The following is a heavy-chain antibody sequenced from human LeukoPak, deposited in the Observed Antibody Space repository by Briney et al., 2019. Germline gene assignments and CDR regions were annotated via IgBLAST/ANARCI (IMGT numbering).Heavy chain of an antibody. V-gene: IGHV1-18*01. CDR1: GYTLTYFG. CDR3: ARDPLGGEFSSFDP. Sequence: ASVKVSCKASGYTLTYFGIAWARQAPGQGLEWMGWISTFNGNTNYAQRLQGRVTLTTDSSTNTAYMELRSLTSDDTAVYYCARDPLGGEFSSFDPWGQGTLVTISS. CDR2: ISTFNGNT. J-gene: IGHJ5*02.